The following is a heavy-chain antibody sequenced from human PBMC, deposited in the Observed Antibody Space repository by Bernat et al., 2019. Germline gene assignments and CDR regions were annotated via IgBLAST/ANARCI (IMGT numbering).Heavy chain of an antibody. CDR3: ASWDRSSGYYRFDS. CDR2: MYYSGDT. J-gene: IGHJ4*02. CDR1: GGSISSSSYY. V-gene: IGHV4-39*01. D-gene: IGHD3-22*01. Sequence: QLQLQESGPGLVKPSETLSHTCTVSGGSISSSSYYWGWIRQPPGKGLEWIGTMYYSGDTNYNPSLKSRVTISVDTSKNQFSLKLSSVAAAATAVYYCASWDRSSGYYRFDSWGQGTLVTVSS.